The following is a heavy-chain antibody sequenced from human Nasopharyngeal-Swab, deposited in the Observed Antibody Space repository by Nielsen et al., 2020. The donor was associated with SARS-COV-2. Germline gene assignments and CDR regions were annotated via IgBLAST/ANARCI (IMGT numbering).Heavy chain of an antibody. V-gene: IGHV3-7*01. CDR3: ASSHYDFWSGYYLGVDY. CDR1: GFTFSSYW. D-gene: IGHD3-3*01. CDR2: IKQDGSEK. J-gene: IGHJ4*02. Sequence: GESLKISCAASGFTFSSYWMSWVRQAPGKGLEWVANIKQDGSEKYYVDSVKGRFTISRDNAKNSLYLQRNSLRAEDTAVYYCASSHYDFWSGYYLGVDYWGQGTLVTVSS.